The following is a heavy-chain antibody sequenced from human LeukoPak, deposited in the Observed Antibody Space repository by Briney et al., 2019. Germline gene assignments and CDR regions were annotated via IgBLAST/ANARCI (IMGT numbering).Heavy chain of an antibody. Sequence: GASVKVSCKASGYTFTGYYIHWVRQAPGQGLEWMGWINPNSGGTNYAQKFQGRVTMTRDTSISTAYMELSRLRSEDTAVYYCATEDSSGWANIWGQGTMVTVSS. CDR2: INPNSGGT. J-gene: IGHJ3*02. CDR3: ATEDSSGWANI. D-gene: IGHD6-19*01. CDR1: GYTFTGYY. V-gene: IGHV1-2*02.